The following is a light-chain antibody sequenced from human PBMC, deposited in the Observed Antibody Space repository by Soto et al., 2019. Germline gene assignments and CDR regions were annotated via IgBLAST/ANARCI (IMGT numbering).Light chain of an antibody. CDR2: GAS. Sequence: EIVLTQSPGTLSLSPGQRATLSCRASESISRDYLAWYQQRLGQAPRLLIYGASSGATGIPDRFSGSGSGTDFTLTISRLEPEDFAIYYCQQYGGVPYTFGQGTKLAIK. V-gene: IGKV3-20*01. CDR3: QQYGGVPYT. J-gene: IGKJ2*01. CDR1: ESISRDY.